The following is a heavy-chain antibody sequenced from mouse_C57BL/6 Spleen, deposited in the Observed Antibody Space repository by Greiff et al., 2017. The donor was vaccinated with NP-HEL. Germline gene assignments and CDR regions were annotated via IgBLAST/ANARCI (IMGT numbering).Heavy chain of an antibody. D-gene: IGHD1-1*01. J-gene: IGHJ3*01. CDR2: IDPSDSYT. CDR1: GYTFTSYW. V-gene: IGHV1-69*01. Sequence: VQLQQPGAELVMPGASVKLSCKASGYTFTSYWMHWVKQRPGQGLEWIGEIDPSDSYTNYNQKFKGKSTLTVDKSSSTAYMQLSSLTSEDSAVYYCARDGGVLRGFAYWGQGTLVTVSA. CDR3: ARDGGVLRGFAY.